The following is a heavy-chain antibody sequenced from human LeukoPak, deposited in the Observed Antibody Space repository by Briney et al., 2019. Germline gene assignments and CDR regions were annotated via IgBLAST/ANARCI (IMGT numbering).Heavy chain of an antibody. J-gene: IGHJ4*02. CDR3: ARVDLLTGYYFFDY. CDR1: DYTFSSYG. CDR2: IRGDNGNT. D-gene: IGHD3-9*01. Sequence: GASVKVSCKASDYTFSSYGITWVRQAPGQGLEWVGWIRGDNGNTNYAQKLQGRVTMTTDTSTSTAYMELRSLGSDETAVYYCARVDLLTGYYFFDYWGQGTLVTVSS. V-gene: IGHV1-18*01.